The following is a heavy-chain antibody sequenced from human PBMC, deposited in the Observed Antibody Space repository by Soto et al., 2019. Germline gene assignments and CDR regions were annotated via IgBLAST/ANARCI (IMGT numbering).Heavy chain of an antibody. CDR3: ARVPPGHSYGNYYYYHYMDV. V-gene: IGHV4-39*07. J-gene: IGHJ6*03. Sequence: SETLSLTCTVSGGSISSSSYYWGWIRQPPGKGLEWIGSINHSGSTYYNPSLESRVTISVDTSQNQFSLKLNSVTAADTAVYHCARVPPGHSYGNYYYYHYMDVWGQGTTVTVSS. CDR1: GGSISSSSYY. D-gene: IGHD5-18*01. CDR2: INHSGST.